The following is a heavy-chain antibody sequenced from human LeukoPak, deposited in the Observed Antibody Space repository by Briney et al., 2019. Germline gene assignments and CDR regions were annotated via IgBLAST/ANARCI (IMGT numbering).Heavy chain of an antibody. D-gene: IGHD5-18*01. CDR2: ISGSGDGT. V-gene: IGHV3-23*01. J-gene: IGHJ4*01. Sequence: GGSLRLSCAASGFTFSSYAMSWVRQPPGKGLEWVSAISGSGDGTYYADSVKGRFTISRDNAKNSLYLQMNSLRAEDTAVYYCAKGDKPVIAMVKFDYWGHGTLVTVSS. CDR3: AKGDKPVIAMVKFDY. CDR1: GFTFSSYA.